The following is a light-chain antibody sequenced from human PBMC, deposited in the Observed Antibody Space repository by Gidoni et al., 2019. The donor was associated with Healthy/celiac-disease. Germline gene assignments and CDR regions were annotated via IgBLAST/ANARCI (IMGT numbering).Light chain of an antibody. CDR1: SSNIGSNT. V-gene: IGLV1-44*01. CDR3: AAWDDSLNGFYV. CDR2: SNN. Sequence: QSVLTQPPSASGTPGQRVTISCSGSSSNIGSNTVNWYQQLPGTAPKLLIYSNNHRPSGVPDRFSGSKSGTSASLAISGLRSEDEADYYCAAWDDSLNGFYVFGTGTKVTVL. J-gene: IGLJ1*01.